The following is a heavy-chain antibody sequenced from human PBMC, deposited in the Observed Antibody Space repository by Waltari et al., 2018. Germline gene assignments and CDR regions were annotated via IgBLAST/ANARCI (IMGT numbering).Heavy chain of an antibody. Sequence: QVQLQESGPRLVKPSETLSLICSVSGHSITSAYYSAWLRQSPEKGLEWIGTIHHRGSAYYSPSLKSRVTLSVDTSKNQFYLRVTSLTAADTAMYFCARAEGVAAGGKAYNYFDSWGQGTLVTVSS. D-gene: IGHD6-13*01. CDR3: ARAEGVAAGGKAYNYFDS. CDR2: IHHRGSA. CDR1: GHSITSAYY. V-gene: IGHV4-38-2*02. J-gene: IGHJ5*01.